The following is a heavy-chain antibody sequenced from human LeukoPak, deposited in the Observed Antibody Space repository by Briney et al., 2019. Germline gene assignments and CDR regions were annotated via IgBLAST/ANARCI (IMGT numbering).Heavy chain of an antibody. J-gene: IGHJ5*01. Sequence: GGSLRLSCAASGLTFDDHDMSWVRQVPGKGLEWVSGINWNGGSTGYADSVKGRFTISRDNSENTLFLQMNSLRAEDTAVYYCAKEPREYCSSTSCPNWFDSWGQGTLVTVSS. CDR1: GLTFDDHD. V-gene: IGHV3-20*04. CDR3: AKEPREYCSSTSCPNWFDS. D-gene: IGHD2-2*01. CDR2: INWNGGST.